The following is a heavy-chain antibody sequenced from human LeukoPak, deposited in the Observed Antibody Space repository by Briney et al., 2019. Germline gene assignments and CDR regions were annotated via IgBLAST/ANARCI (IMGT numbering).Heavy chain of an antibody. V-gene: IGHV4-4*09. CDR2: IYTSGRT. CDR3: ARAVPSAVYWFDP. CDR1: GGSTSSNY. D-gene: IGHD2-2*01. Sequence: SETLSLTCTVSGGSTSSNYWSWLRQPPGKGLECIGYIYTSGRTNYNPSLKSRLTISVDTSKNQLSLKLRSVTAADTAVYYCARAVPSAVYWFDPWGQGTLVTVSS. J-gene: IGHJ5*02.